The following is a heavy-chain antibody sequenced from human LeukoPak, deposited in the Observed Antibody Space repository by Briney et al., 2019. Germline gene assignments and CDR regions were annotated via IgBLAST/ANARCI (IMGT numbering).Heavy chain of an antibody. D-gene: IGHD2-21*02. V-gene: IGHV3-74*01. CDR2: INGDGSDA. CDR1: GFTFSNYW. CDR3: ARAVVVTASDV. Sequence: GGSLRLSCAASGFTFSNYWIHWVRQAPGKGLVWVSRINGDGSDATYADSVRGRFTISRDNARNTVHLQMNSLTAEDTAVYYCARAVVVTASDVWGQGTLVTASS. J-gene: IGHJ4*02.